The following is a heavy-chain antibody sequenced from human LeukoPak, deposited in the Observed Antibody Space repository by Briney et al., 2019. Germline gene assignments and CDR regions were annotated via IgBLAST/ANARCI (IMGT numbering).Heavy chain of an antibody. D-gene: IGHD2-2*02. CDR1: GGSFSGYY. Sequence: SESLSLTCAVYGGSFSGYYWSWIRQPPGKGLEWIGGINHSGSTNYNPSLKSRVTISVDTSKNQFSLKLSSVTAADTAVYYCARGSRRMQYQLPYINWFDPWGQGTLVTVSS. CDR3: ARGSRRMQYQLPYINWFDP. J-gene: IGHJ5*02. V-gene: IGHV4-34*01. CDR2: INHSGST.